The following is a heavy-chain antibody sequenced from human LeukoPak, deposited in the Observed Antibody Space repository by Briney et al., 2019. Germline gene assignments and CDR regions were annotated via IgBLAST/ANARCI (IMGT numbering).Heavy chain of an antibody. Sequence: GGSLRLSCAASGFIFSNYEMNWVRQAPGKGLEWVSYISSGGSGKDYADSVKGRFTISRDNAKNSLYLQMNSLRAEDTAVYYCARDLRGYQDYWGQGTLVTVSS. CDR1: GFIFSNYE. CDR3: ARDLRGYQDY. V-gene: IGHV3-48*03. J-gene: IGHJ4*02. CDR2: ISSGGSGK. D-gene: IGHD2-2*01.